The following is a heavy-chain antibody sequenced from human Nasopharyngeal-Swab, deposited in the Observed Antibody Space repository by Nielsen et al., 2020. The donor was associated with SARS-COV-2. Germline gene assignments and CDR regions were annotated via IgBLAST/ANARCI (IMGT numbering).Heavy chain of an antibody. V-gene: IGHV5-51*01. CDR1: GSSFTSYW. CDR2: IYPADSDT. J-gene: IGHJ4*01. Sequence: SLRPSCKGSGSSFTSYWIGWVRQMPGKGLEWMGIIYPADSDTKYSPSFQGQVTIPADKSISTAYLQWSSMKASDTAIYYCARPQGFYDSGTYYFHFDYWGHGTLVTVSS. D-gene: IGHD3-22*01. CDR3: ARPQGFYDSGTYYFHFDY.